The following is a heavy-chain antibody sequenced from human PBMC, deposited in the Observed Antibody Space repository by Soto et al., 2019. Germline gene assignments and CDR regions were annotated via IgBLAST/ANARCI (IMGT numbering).Heavy chain of an antibody. D-gene: IGHD3-10*01. Sequence: GASVKVSCKISGHTLTELSIHWVRQAPGKGLEWMGGFDPEGGEAICARKWHGRVTVTEDTVTGTAYMELRGLKSDDTAVYYCATPPPLRGARITRINFDFWGQGTTVTVSS. CDR2: FDPEGGEA. J-gene: IGHJ4*02. V-gene: IGHV1-24*01. CDR3: ATPPPLRGARITRINFDF. CDR1: GHTLTELS.